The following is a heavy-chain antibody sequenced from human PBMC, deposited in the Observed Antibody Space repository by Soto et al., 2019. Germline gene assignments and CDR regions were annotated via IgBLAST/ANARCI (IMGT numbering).Heavy chain of an antibody. D-gene: IGHD2-2*01. Sequence: SETLSLTCTVSGGSISSGGYYWSWIRQHPGKGLEWIGYIYYSGSTYYNPSLKSRVTISVDTSKNQFSLKLSSVTAADTAVYYCVCGAIVVVPAAMTAVAGSFDYWGQGTLVTVSS. V-gene: IGHV4-31*03. CDR2: IYYSGST. CDR3: VCGAIVVVPAAMTAVAGSFDY. CDR1: GGSISSGGYY. J-gene: IGHJ4*02.